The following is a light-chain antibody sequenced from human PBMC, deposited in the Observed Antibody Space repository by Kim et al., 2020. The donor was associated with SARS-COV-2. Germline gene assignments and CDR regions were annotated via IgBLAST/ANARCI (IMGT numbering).Light chain of an antibody. CDR2: GKN. CDR1: SLRNYY. V-gene: IGLV3-19*01. CDR3: NSRDSSGNHVI. Sequence: ALGQTVRITCQGNSLRNYYGSWYQQKPGQAPVLVIYGKNNRPSGIPDRFSGSRSGNTVSLTITGAQAEDEADYYCNSRDSSGNHVIFGGGTQLTV. J-gene: IGLJ2*01.